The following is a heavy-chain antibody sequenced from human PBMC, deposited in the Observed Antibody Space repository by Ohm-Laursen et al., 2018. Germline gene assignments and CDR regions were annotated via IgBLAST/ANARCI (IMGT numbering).Heavy chain of an antibody. D-gene: IGHD3-3*01. CDR3: ARAFWNGYNDAFDV. CDR1: GGSISSGGYY. Sequence: SETLSLTCTVSGGSISSGGYYWSWIRQHPGKGLEWIGNIYYSGSTYYNPSLRSRLTVSVDTSKNQFSLKLSSVTATDTAVYYCARAFWNGYNDAFDVWGQGTMVTVSS. J-gene: IGHJ3*01. CDR2: IYYSGST. V-gene: IGHV4-39*01.